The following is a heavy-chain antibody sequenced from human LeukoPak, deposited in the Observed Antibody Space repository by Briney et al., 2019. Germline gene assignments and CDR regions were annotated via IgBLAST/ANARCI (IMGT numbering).Heavy chain of an antibody. D-gene: IGHD3-22*01. CDR3: ARGDYETHGYQTR. CDR1: GYIFTSYV. J-gene: IGHJ4*02. CDR2: INTNTGNP. Sequence: ASVKVSCKASGYIFTSYVLHWVRQAPGQGLEWMGWINTNTGNPTYAQGFTGRFVFSLDTSVSTAYLQISSLKADDTAMYYCARGDYETHGYQTRWGQGTLVTVSS. V-gene: IGHV7-4-1*02.